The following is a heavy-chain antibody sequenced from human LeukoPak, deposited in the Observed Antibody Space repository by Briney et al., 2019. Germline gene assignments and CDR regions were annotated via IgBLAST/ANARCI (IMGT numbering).Heavy chain of an antibody. CDR3: ARGRSCSGNSCYPITLHY. V-gene: IGHV4-34*01. Sequence: SEALSLTCAAYGGSFSGYYWSWIRQPPGKGLEWIVEINHSGSTNYNPTLKSRVTISVDTSKNQCSLKLSSVTAADTAVYYCARGRSCSGNSCYPITLHYWGQGTLVTVSS. CDR2: INHSGST. D-gene: IGHD2-15*01. CDR1: GGSFSGYY. J-gene: IGHJ4*02.